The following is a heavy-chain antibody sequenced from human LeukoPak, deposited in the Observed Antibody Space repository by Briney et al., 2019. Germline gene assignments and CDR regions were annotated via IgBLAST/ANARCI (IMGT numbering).Heavy chain of an antibody. D-gene: IGHD3-9*01. Sequence: ASVKVSCVTSGYTFNDYYLHWVRQAPGQGLEWMGWINPNSGRTNYPPKFQGRVTLTTDTSISTAYMELSSLISGDTALYYCARDSSDVLTGYYHFWGQGTLVTVSS. J-gene: IGHJ4*02. CDR1: GYTFNDYY. V-gene: IGHV1-2*02. CDR2: INPNSGRT. CDR3: ARDSSDVLTGYYHF.